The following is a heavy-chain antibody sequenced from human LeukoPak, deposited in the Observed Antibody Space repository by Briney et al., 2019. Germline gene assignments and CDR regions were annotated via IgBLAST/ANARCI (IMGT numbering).Heavy chain of an antibody. D-gene: IGHD3-22*01. J-gene: IGHJ4*02. CDR2: IYYRGST. CDR1: GGSISSSSFY. CDR3: ATLGEYYDSSGYYYN. Sequence: SETLSLTCTVSGGSISSSSFYWGWIRQPPGKGLEWIGSIYYRGSTYYNPSLKSRVTISVDMSENQVSLKLTSVTAADTAVYYCATLGEYYDSSGYYYNWGQGTLVTVSS. V-gene: IGHV4-39*01.